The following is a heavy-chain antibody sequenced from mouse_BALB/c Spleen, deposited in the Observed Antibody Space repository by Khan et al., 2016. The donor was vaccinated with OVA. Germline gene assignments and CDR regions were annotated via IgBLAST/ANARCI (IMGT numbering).Heavy chain of an antibody. J-gene: IGHJ2*01. D-gene: IGHD2-1*01. CDR3: ARLLINFDY. CDR2: INPSNGRT. Sequence: QQSGAELVNPGASVNLSCKASGYTLTSYWMHWVKQRPGQGLEWIGEINPSNGRTNYNEKFKSKATLTVDKSSSTAYMQLSSPTSEDSAVYYCARLLINFDYWGQGTTLTVSS. CDR1: GYTLTSYW. V-gene: IGHV1S81*02.